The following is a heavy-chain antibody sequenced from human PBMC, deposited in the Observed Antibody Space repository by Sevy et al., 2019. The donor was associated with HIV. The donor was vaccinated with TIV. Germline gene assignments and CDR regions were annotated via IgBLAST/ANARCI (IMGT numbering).Heavy chain of an antibody. CDR2: MNPYSGEP. Sequence: ASVKVSCKASGYTFTVFYINWVRQAPGQGLEWLGRMNPYSGEPEYAQTFQGRVTLTLDASVSTVYMELSGLRPDDTAIYFCVRDIYTNNTYWGPGTLVTVSS. CDR1: GYTFTVFY. J-gene: IGHJ4*02. D-gene: IGHD2-8*01. V-gene: IGHV1-2*06. CDR3: VRDIYTNNTY.